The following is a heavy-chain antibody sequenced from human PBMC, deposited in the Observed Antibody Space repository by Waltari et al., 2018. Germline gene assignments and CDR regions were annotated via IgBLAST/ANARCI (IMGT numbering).Heavy chain of an antibody. Sequence: EVQLVESGGVLVQPGGSLRLSCEASAFMFSRYWMTWVRQAPGKGVAVVANRKEDGGAQTYGESVRGRFSIPRDNAQNSLYLQMNYRGAEDTAVYYCARDGGASGSYDYWGQGTLVTVSS. CDR2: RKEDGGAQ. D-gene: IGHD3-10*01. J-gene: IGHJ4*02. CDR1: AFMFSRYW. V-gene: IGHV3-7*01. CDR3: ARDGGASGSYDY.